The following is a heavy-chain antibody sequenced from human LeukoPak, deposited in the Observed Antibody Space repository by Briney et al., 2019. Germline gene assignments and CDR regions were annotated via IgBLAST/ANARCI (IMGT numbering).Heavy chain of an antibody. Sequence: ASVKVSCKASGYIFTGHYMHRVRQAPGQGLEWMGWINPNSGGTKYAQKFQGRVNMTRDTSISTTYMELRRLTSDDTAVYYCARDISAGIYMYEYWGQGSLVTVSS. CDR3: ARDISAGIYMYEY. V-gene: IGHV1-2*02. J-gene: IGHJ4*02. CDR2: INPNSGGT. D-gene: IGHD2-15*01. CDR1: GYIFTGHY.